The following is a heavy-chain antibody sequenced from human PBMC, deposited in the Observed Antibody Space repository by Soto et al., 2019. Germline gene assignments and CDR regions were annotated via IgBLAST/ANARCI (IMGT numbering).Heavy chain of an antibody. Sequence: QVQLVESGGGVVQPGRSLRLSCAASGFTFSSYGMHWVRQAPGKGLEWVAVIWYDGSNKYYADSVKGRFTISRDNSKNTLYLQMNSLRAEDTAVYYCARAFGQVVGEFDYWGQGTLVTVSS. CDR3: ARAFGQVVGEFDY. CDR1: GFTFSSYG. D-gene: IGHD2-15*01. V-gene: IGHV3-33*01. CDR2: IWYDGSNK. J-gene: IGHJ4*02.